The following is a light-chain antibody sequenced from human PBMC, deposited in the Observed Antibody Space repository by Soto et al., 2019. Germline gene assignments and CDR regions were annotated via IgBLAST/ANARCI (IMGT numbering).Light chain of an antibody. CDR1: QSVPNSY. CDR2: GAF. J-gene: IGKJ4*01. V-gene: IGKV3-20*01. CDR3: QQYGSTLT. Sequence: VLTQSPGTLSLSPGDRATLSCRASQSVPNSYLAWYQQKPGQAPRLLIYGAFNRAPGIPDTFSGSGSGTDVTLTISRLEAEDFAVYYCQQYGSTLTVGGGTKVEIK.